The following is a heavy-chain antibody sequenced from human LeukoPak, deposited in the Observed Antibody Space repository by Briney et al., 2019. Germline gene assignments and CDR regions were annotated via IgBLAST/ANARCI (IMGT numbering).Heavy chain of an antibody. D-gene: IGHD3-22*01. Sequence: SETLSLTCAVYGGSFNGYYWSWIRQPPGKGLEWIGEINHSGSTNYNPSLKSRVTISVDTSKNQFSLKLSSVTAADTAVYYCARSDSSGHYSDYWGQGTLVTVSS. V-gene: IGHV4-34*01. J-gene: IGHJ4*02. CDR2: INHSGST. CDR1: GGSFNGYY. CDR3: ARSDSSGHYSDY.